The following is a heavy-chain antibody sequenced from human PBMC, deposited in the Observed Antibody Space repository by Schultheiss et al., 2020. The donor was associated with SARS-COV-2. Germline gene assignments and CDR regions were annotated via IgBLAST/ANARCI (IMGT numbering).Heavy chain of an antibody. CDR2: ISGSGGTT. V-gene: IGHV3-23*01. CDR3: ARASPYFDY. CDR1: GFTFSNYA. J-gene: IGHJ4*02. Sequence: GGSLRLSCAASGFTFSNYAMSWVRQAPGKGLEWVSTISGSGGTTYYGDSVKGRVTISRDNSKNTLNLQMNSLRAEDTAVYYCARASPYFDYWGQGALVTVSS.